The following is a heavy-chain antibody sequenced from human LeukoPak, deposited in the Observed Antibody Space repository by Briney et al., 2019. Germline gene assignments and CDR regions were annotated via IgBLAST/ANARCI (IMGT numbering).Heavy chain of an antibody. CDR1: GHTFVSYG. D-gene: IGHD2-2*01. CDR2: ISGYNGKI. Sequence: ASVKVSCEASGHTFVSYGISWVRQAPGQGLGWMGWISGYNGKINYAQKFQGRVTMTTDTSTSTAYLELRSLTSEDTAVYYCARRFCSSVSCYDDDAFDVWGQGTLVTVSS. J-gene: IGHJ3*01. V-gene: IGHV1-18*01. CDR3: ARRFCSSVSCYDDDAFDV.